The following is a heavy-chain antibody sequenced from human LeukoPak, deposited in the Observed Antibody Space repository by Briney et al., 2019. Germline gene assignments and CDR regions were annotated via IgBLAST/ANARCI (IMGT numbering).Heavy chain of an antibody. D-gene: IGHD6-19*01. J-gene: IGHJ5*02. CDR2: IYSGGST. CDR1: GFTVRSTY. CDR3: SRIVVDSIAVAHWFDP. Sequence: GGSLRLSCAASGFTVRSTYMSWVRETPGKGLECVSVIYSGGSTYHADSVKGRLTISRDNSKNTLYLQMNSLRAEDTAVYYCSRIVVDSIAVAHWFDPWGQGTLVTVSS. V-gene: IGHV3-53*01.